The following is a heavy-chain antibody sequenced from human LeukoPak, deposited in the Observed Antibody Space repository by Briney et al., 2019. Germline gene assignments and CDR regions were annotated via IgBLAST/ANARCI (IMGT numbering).Heavy chain of an antibody. V-gene: IGHV3-30*02. CDR3: ARVMRYFDY. D-gene: IGHD2-8*01. J-gene: IGHJ4*02. CDR2: IRYDGSNK. CDR1: GFTFSSYG. Sequence: GGSLRLSCAASGFTFSSYGMHWVRQAPGKGLEWVAFIRYDGSNKFYADSVKGRFTISRDNAKNSLYLQMNSLRAEDTAVYYCARVMRYFDYWGQGTLVTVSS.